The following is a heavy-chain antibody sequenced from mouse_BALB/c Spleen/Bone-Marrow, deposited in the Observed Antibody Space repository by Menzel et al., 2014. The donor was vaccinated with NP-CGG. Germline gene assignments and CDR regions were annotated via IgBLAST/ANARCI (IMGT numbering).Heavy chain of an antibody. V-gene: IGHV7-1*02. CDR1: GFTFSDFY. Sequence: EVKLQESGGGLVQPGDSLRLSCATSGFTFSDFYMEWVRQPPGKRLEWIAASRNKAHDFTTEYSASVKGRFIVSRDTSQGIFYLKMNALRAEDTAIYYCARGELETGSFDYWGQGTTLTVSS. J-gene: IGHJ2*01. D-gene: IGHD4-1*01. CDR2: SRNKAHDFTT. CDR3: ARGELETGSFDY.